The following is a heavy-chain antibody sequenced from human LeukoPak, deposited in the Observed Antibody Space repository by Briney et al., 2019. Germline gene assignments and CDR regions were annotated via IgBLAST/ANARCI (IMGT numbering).Heavy chain of an antibody. Sequence: PGRSLRLSCAASGFTFSSYAMSWVRQAPGKGLEWVSAISGSGGSTYYADSVKGRFTISRDNSKNTLYLQMNSLRAEDTAVYYCAKDLLVQYGTPGGVFDDYWGQGTLVTVSS. CDR2: ISGSGGST. V-gene: IGHV3-23*01. CDR3: AKDLLVQYGTPGGVFDDY. J-gene: IGHJ4*02. CDR1: GFTFSSYA. D-gene: IGHD3-3*01.